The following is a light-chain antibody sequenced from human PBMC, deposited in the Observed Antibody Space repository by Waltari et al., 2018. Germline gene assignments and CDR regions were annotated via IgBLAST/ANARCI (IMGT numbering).Light chain of an antibody. J-gene: IGKJ4*01. V-gene: IGKV3-15*01. CDR2: DSS. CDR3: QQYNNWPPLT. CDR1: QSVSSN. Sequence: EIVMTQSPATLSVSPGERVTLSCRASQSVSSNLAWYQQTPGQAPRLLIYDSSTRATGTAARFSGSGSGTEFTLTITGLQSEDFALYYCQQYNNWPPLTFGGGTKVEIK.